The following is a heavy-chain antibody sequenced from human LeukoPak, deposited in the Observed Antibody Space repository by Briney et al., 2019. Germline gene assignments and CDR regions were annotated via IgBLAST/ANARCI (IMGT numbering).Heavy chain of an antibody. V-gene: IGHV3-23*01. CDR2: ISGSSGRP. J-gene: IGHJ4*02. Sequence: GGSLRLSCAASGFNVSSYAVSWVRQAPGKGLEWVSTISGSSGRPYYADSVRGRFTSSRDSSRNTLSLQMNSLRAEDTAVYYCAQASLRFFDWSPDSWGQGTLVTVSS. CDR1: GFNVSSYA. D-gene: IGHD3-9*01. CDR3: AQASLRFFDWSPDS.